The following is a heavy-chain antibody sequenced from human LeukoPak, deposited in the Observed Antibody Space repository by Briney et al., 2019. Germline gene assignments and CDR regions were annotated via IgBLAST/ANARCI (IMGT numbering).Heavy chain of an antibody. D-gene: IGHD1-26*01. J-gene: IGHJ6*03. CDR1: GFSFSSYN. V-gene: IGHV3-21*01. CDR3: ARDPCSGSYGGYYHYYMDV. Sequence: PGGSLRLSCAASGFSFSSYNMNWARQAPGKGPEWVSSITSSGSYMFYADSVKGRFTIPRDNAENSLYLQMNSLRVEDTAVYFCARDPCSGSYGGYYHYYMDVWGKGTTVTVSS. CDR2: ITSSGSYM.